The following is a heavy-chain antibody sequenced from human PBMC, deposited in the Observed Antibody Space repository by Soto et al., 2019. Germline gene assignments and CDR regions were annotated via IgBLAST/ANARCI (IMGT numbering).Heavy chain of an antibody. CDR2: INPRGGDT. CDR1: GYTLSRYF. Sequence: ASVKVSCKASGYTLSRYFMHWVRQAPGQGLEWMGVINPRGGDTHYAQRLQGRVTMTSDTSISTAHMELSSLRSEDTAVYYCARRAETNGWKGFGADKYYFDFWGQGTLVTVSS. V-gene: IGHV1-46*04. CDR3: ARRAETNGWKGFGADKYYFDF. J-gene: IGHJ4*02. D-gene: IGHD6-19*01.